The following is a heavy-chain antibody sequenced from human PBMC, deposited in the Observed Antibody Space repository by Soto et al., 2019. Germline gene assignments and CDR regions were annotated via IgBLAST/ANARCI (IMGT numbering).Heavy chain of an antibody. CDR2: IKQDGSEK. Sequence: GGSLSLSCAASGFTFSSYWMSWVRQAPGKGLEWVANIKQDGSEKYYVDSVKGRFTISRDNAKNSLYLQMNSLRAEDTAVYYCARFYYDSSGYLPSPYYYYYGMDVWGQGTKVTVSS. V-gene: IGHV3-7*04. CDR1: GFTFSSYW. CDR3: ARFYYDSSGYLPSPYYYYYGMDV. J-gene: IGHJ6*02. D-gene: IGHD3-22*01.